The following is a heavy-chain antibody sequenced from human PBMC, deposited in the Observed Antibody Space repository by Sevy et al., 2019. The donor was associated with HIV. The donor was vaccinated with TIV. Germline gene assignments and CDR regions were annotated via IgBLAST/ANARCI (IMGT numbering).Heavy chain of an antibody. Sequence: GGSLRLSCTASGFTFNDYNMNWVRLAPGKGLEWVSFIGTSNNYMYYADSLKGRFTISRDNAKNSLFLQINSLRVEDTAVYYCAREGTRFLEWFEAFDIWGQGTMVTVSS. V-gene: IGHV3-21*01. CDR1: GFTFNDYN. CDR2: IGTSNNYM. J-gene: IGHJ3*02. D-gene: IGHD3-3*01. CDR3: AREGTRFLEWFEAFDI.